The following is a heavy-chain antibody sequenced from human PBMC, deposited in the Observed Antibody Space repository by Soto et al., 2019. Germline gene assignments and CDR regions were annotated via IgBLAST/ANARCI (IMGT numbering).Heavy chain of an antibody. V-gene: IGHV1-18*01. CDR2: ISAHNGNT. J-gene: IGHJ4*02. CDR3: ARLSGGDGTYFEY. CDR1: GYSFISYG. D-gene: IGHD2-21*01. Sequence: GASVKVSCKASGYSFISYGISWVRQAPGQGLEWMGWISAHNGNTNYVEKVQGRVTMTTDTSTSTVYMELRSLRSDDTAVYYCARLSGGDGTYFEYWGQGTLVTVSS.